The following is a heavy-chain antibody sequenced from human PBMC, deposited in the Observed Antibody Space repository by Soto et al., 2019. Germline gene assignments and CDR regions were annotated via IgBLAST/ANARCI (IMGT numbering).Heavy chain of an antibody. V-gene: IGHV3-11*01. Sequence: GXSLRLSCAAFGFTFSDYYMSCIRQAPGKGLEWVSNIRTSGSTINYADSVKGRFTISRDNAKNSLYLQMNSLRAEDTAVYYCARVSPPLDYWGQGTLVTVSS. CDR3: ARVSPPLDY. CDR1: GFTFSDYY. CDR2: IRTSGSTI. J-gene: IGHJ4*02.